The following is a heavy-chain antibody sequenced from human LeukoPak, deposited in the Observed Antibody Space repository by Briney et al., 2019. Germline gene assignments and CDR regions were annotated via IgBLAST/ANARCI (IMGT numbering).Heavy chain of an antibody. Sequence: SLRLSCAASGFTFDNYAMHWVRQAPGKGLEWVSGISWNSRSIGYADSVRGRFAMSRDNAKNSLYLQMNSLRGEDTALYYCAKERQTGDYFTSDRWGQGTLVTVSS. CDR3: AKERQTGDYFTSDR. CDR1: GFTFDNYA. CDR2: ISWNSRSI. V-gene: IGHV3-9*01. D-gene: IGHD4-17*01. J-gene: IGHJ5*02.